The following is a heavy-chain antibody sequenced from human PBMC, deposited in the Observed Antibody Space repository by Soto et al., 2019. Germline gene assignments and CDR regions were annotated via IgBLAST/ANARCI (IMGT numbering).Heavy chain of an antibody. D-gene: IGHD3-3*01. J-gene: IGHJ3*02. CDR3: ARDRAENLEWLLFSPHDAFDI. CDR2: INPSGGST. CDR1: GYTFTGYY. V-gene: IGHV1-46*01. Sequence: ASVKVSCKASGYTFTGYYMHWVRQAPGQGLEWMGIINPSGGSTSYAQKFQGRVTMTRDTSTSIVYMELSSLRSEDTAVYYCARDRAENLEWLLFSPHDAFDIWGQGTMVTVSS.